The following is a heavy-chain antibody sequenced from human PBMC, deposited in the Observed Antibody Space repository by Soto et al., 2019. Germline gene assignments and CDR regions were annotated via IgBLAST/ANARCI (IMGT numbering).Heavy chain of an antibody. D-gene: IGHD6-19*01. V-gene: IGHV4-59*08. J-gene: IGHJ4*02. CDR2: IYYSGST. CDR1: DGSISSYY. Sequence: PSLPLSLTCTVADGSISSYYWRWIRQPPGKGLEWIGYIYYSGSTNYNPSLKSRVTISVDTSKNQFSLKLSSVTAADTAVYYCARQGRGQWLGPGYWGQGTLVTVSS. CDR3: ARQGRGQWLGPGY.